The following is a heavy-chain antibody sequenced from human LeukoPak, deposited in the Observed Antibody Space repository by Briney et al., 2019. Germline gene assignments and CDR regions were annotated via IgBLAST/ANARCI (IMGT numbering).Heavy chain of an antibody. CDR1: GFTFSSYS. CDR3: ARQGGDGYNRGWYYFDY. V-gene: IGHV3-48*01. D-gene: IGHD5-24*01. CDR2: ISSSSSTI. J-gene: IGHJ4*02. Sequence: GGSLRLSCAASGFTFSSYSMNWVRQAPGKGLEWVSYISSSSSTIYYADSVKGRFTISRDNSKNTLYLQMNSLRAEDTAVYYCARQGGDGYNRGWYYFDYWGQGTLVTVSS.